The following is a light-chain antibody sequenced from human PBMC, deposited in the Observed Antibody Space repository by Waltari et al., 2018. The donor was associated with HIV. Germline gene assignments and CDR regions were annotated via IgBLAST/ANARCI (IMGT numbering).Light chain of an antibody. Sequence: QSALTQPPSASGSPGQSVTISCTGTSSDVGGYHYVSWYQQHPGKAPKLMIYEVSKRPSGVSYRFSGSKSGNTASLTVSGLQAEDEADYYCSSYAGSRGLFGGGTKLTVL. V-gene: IGLV2-8*01. J-gene: IGLJ2*01. CDR2: EVS. CDR1: SSDVGGYHY. CDR3: SSYAGSRGL.